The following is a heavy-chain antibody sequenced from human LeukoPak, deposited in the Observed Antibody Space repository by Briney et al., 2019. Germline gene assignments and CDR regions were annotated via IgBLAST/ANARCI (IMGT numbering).Heavy chain of an antibody. CDR3: ARCGDYYDSSGYYDY. Sequence: ASVKVSCKASGYTFTSYDINWVRQATGQGLGWMGGIIPIFGTANYAQKFQGRVTITADESTSTAYMELSSLRSEDTAVYYCARCGDYYDSSGYYDYWGQGTLVTVSS. CDR2: IIPIFGTA. D-gene: IGHD3-22*01. V-gene: IGHV1-69*13. J-gene: IGHJ4*02. CDR1: GYTFTSYD.